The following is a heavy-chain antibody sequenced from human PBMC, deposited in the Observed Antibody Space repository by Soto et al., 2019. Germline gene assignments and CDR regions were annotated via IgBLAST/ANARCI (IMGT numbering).Heavy chain of an antibody. Sequence: QVQLVESGGGVVQPGRSLRLSCAASGFTFSSYGMHWVRQAPGKGLEWVAVIWYDGSNKYCADSVKGRFTISRDNSKNTLYLQMNSLRAEDTAVYYCARGYDYIWGSYRPILFDYWGQGTLVTVSS. CDR3: ARGYDYIWGSYRPILFDY. CDR1: GFTFSSYG. V-gene: IGHV3-33*01. D-gene: IGHD3-16*02. J-gene: IGHJ4*02. CDR2: IWYDGSNK.